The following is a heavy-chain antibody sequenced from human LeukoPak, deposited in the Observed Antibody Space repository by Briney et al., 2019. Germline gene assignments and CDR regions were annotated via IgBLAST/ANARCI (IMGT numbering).Heavy chain of an antibody. CDR3: ARDPPPYSSARGGGYFDY. Sequence: ASVKVSCKASGYTFTSYYMHWVRQTPGQGLEWMGIINPSGGSTSYAQKFQGRVTMTRDTSTSTVYMELSSLRSEDTAVYYCARDPPPYSSARGGGYFDYWGQGTLVTVSS. CDR1: GYTFTSYY. D-gene: IGHD6-25*01. J-gene: IGHJ4*02. V-gene: IGHV1-46*01. CDR2: INPSGGST.